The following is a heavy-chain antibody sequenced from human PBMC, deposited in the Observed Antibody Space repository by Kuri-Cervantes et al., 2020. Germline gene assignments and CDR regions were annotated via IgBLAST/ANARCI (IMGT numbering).Heavy chain of an antibody. CDR3: ARGGYSNYYGMDV. V-gene: IGHV4-61*02. Sequence: SETLSLTCTVSGGSISSGSYYCSWIRQPAGKGLEWIGRIYTSGSTNYNPSLKGRVTISVDTSKNQFSLKLSSVTAADTAVYYCARGGYSNYYGMDVWGQGTTVTVSS. CDR2: IYTSGST. D-gene: IGHD2-21*01. CDR1: GGSISSGSYY. J-gene: IGHJ6*02.